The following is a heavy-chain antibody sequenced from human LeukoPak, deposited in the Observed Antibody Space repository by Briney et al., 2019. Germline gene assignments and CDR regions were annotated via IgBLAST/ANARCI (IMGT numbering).Heavy chain of an antibody. V-gene: IGHV2-70*04. J-gene: IGHJ6*03. CDR1: GFSLSTSAMR. D-gene: IGHD6-6*01. CDR3: VRMAPTQLVDPPHYTDV. Sequence: SGPTLVNPRQTLTLTCTFSGFSLSTSAMRVSWIRQPPGKALEWLARIDWDDDKFYSTSLKTRLTISKDTSKNQVVLTMTNMDPVDTATYYCVRMAPTQLVDPPHYTDVWGKGTTVTVSS. CDR2: IDWDDDK.